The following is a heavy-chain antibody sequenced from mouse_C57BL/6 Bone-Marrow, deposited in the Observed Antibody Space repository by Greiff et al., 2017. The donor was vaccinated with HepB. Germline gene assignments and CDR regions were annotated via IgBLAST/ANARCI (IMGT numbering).Heavy chain of an antibody. CDR1: GFTFSSYG. D-gene: IGHD2-3*01. CDR3: ARQIYDCYWGLRRRGFAY. CDR2: ISSGGSYT. V-gene: IGHV5-6*02. Sequence: EVMLVESGGDLVKPGGSLKLSCAASGFTFSSYGMSWVRQTPDKRLEWVATISSGGSYTYYPDSVKGRFTISRDNAKNTLYLQMSSLKSEDTAMYYCARQIYDCYWGLRRRGFAYWGQGTLVTVSA. J-gene: IGHJ3*01.